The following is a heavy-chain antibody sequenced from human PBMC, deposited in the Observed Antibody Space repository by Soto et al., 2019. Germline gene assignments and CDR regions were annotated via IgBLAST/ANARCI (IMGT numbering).Heavy chain of an antibody. J-gene: IGHJ4*02. Sequence: SETLSLTCNVSGGSLNNYYWSWIRQPPGKGLEWIAYTFHSGTANYNPSLRSRTTISVDQSKNQFSLQPNSVTAADSAVYYCARGAHENEPLHFDYWGQGTLVTVSS. V-gene: IGHV4-59*01. D-gene: IGHD1-1*01. CDR1: GGSLNNYY. CDR3: ARGAHENEPLHFDY. CDR2: TFHSGTA.